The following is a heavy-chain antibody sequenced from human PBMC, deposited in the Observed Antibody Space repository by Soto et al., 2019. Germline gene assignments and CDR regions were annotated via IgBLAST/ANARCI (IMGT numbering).Heavy chain of an antibody. Sequence: SETLSLTCTVSGGSMSSYFWSWIRQPAGKGLEWIGRIYSSGSTDYNPSLKSRVTMSIDTSKNQSSLNLSSVTAADTAVYFCARVKTVDYYGMGVWGQGTTVTVS. CDR1: GGSMSSYF. V-gene: IGHV4-4*07. J-gene: IGHJ6*02. CDR2: IYSSGST. CDR3: ARVKTVDYYGMGV.